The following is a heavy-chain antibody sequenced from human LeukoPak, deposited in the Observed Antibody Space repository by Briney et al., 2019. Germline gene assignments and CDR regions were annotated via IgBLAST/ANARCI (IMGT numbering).Heavy chain of an antibody. CDR2: ISVDGSAQ. CDR3: ARDFGY. J-gene: IGHJ4*02. CDR1: GFAFGNYA. V-gene: IGHV3-30*04. Sequence: GGSLRLSCAASGFAFGNYAMNWIRQSPDKGLEWLAAISVDGSAQNYADSVQGRFIISRDNAKNTLYLQMNSLRLEDTAVYYCARDFGYWGQGTLVTVSS.